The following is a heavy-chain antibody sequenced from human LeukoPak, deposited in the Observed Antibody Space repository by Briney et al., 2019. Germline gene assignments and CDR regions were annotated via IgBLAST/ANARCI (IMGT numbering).Heavy chain of an antibody. V-gene: IGHV1-18*01. J-gene: IGHJ4*02. D-gene: IGHD6-19*01. Sequence: VASVKVSCKASGYTFTDYGISWVRQAPGQGIEWRGWINAYNGNTNHAQEFQGRLTMTTETSTTTAYMELRSLRSDDTAVYYCARDRYSSGCSDYWGQGTLVTVSS. CDR2: INAYNGNT. CDR1: GYTFTDYG. CDR3: ARDRYSSGCSDY.